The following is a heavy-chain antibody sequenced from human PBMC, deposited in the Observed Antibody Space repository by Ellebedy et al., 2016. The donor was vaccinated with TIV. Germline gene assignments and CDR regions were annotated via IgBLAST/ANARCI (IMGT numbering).Heavy chain of an antibody. V-gene: IGHV1-8*01. CDR3: ARNPSRTGWFDP. CDR2: MDPESGNT. CDR1: GYTFTNYD. J-gene: IGHJ5*02. Sequence: ASVMVSCXASGYTFTNYDINWTRQVTGQGLEWLGWMDPESGNTGYAQSFQGRVTLTRDTSISTAYMELRSLRSEDTAVYYCARNPSRTGWFDPWGQGTPVIVSS. D-gene: IGHD3/OR15-3a*01.